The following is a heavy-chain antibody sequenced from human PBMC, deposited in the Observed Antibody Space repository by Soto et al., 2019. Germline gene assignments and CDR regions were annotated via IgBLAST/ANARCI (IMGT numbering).Heavy chain of an antibody. CDR2: ISYDGSNK. CDR3: AKDYVDTMVRDIPWFDP. D-gene: IGHD3-10*01. CDR1: GFTFSSYG. Sequence: PGGSLRLSCAASGFTFSSYGMHWVRQAPGKGLEWVAVISYDGSNKYYADSVKGRFTISRDNSKNTLYLQMNSLRAEGTAVYYCAKDYVDTMVRDIPWFDPWGQGTLVTVSS. J-gene: IGHJ5*02. V-gene: IGHV3-30*18.